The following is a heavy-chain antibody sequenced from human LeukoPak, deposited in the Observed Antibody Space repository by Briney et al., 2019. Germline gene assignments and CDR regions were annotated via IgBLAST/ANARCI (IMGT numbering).Heavy chain of an antibody. D-gene: IGHD3-10*01. Sequence: SETLSLTCGAYGGSFSGFYWSWIRQPPGKGLEWIGYIYYSGSTNYNPSLKSRVTISVGTSKNQFSLKLSSVTAADTAVYYCARAYYYGSGSYAFDIWGQGTMVTVSS. V-gene: IGHV4-59*01. CDR3: ARAYYYGSGSYAFDI. CDR1: GGSFSGFY. J-gene: IGHJ3*02. CDR2: IYYSGST.